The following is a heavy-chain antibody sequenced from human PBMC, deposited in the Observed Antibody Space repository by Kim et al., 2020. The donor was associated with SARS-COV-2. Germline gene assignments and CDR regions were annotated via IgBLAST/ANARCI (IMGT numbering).Heavy chain of an antibody. Sequence: KGKPKYSQEFAGGVTITRDTSASTAYMELSSLRSEDTAVYYCARGHSVAHWGQGTLVTVSS. V-gene: IGHV1-3*01. J-gene: IGHJ4*02. CDR2: KGKP. D-gene: IGHD2-21*01. CDR3: ARGHSVAH.